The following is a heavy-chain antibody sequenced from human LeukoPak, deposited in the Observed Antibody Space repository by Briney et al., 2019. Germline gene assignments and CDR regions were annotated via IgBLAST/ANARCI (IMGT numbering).Heavy chain of an antibody. CDR3: ASVAAPKKYSSGWYGYNFDY. CDR1: GGSISSYY. D-gene: IGHD6-19*01. CDR2: IYTSGST. J-gene: IGHJ4*02. Sequence: SETLSLTCTVSGGSISSYYWSWIRQPAGKGLEWIGRIYTSGSTNYNPSLKSRVTMSVDTSKNQFSLKLSSVPAADTAVYYCASVAAPKKYSSGWYGYNFDYWGQGTLVTVSS. V-gene: IGHV4-4*07.